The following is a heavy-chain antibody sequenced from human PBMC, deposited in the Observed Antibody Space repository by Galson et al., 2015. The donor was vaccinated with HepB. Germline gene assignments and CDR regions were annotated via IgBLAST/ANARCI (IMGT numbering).Heavy chain of an antibody. CDR1: GGTFSTYA. V-gene: IGHV1-69*10. J-gene: IGHJ6*03. CDR2: IIPILGIA. D-gene: IGHD6-6*01. Sequence: SVKVSCKASGGTFSTYAVNWVRQAPGEGLEWMGGIIPILGIANYAQKFQGRVTITADKATGTAYMEVSSLTSEDTAVYYCARGTGYSSSGYSSSGRYYYYYIDVWGRGTTVTVSS. CDR3: ARGTGYSSSGYSSSGRYYYYYIDV.